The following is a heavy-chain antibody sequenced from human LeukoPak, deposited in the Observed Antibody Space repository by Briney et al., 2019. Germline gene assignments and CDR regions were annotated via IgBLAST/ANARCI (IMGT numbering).Heavy chain of an antibody. Sequence: ASVKVSCKASGGTFSSYAISWVRQAHGQGLEWMGGVIPIFGTANYAQKFQGRVTITTDESTSTAYMELSSLRSEDTAVYYCARMPLGELSFDYWGQGTLVTVSS. CDR2: VIPIFGTA. CDR1: GGTFSSYA. D-gene: IGHD3-16*02. J-gene: IGHJ4*02. CDR3: ARMPLGELSFDY. V-gene: IGHV1-69*05.